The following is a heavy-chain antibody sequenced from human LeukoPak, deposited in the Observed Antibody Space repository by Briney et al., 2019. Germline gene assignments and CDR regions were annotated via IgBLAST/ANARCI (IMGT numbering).Heavy chain of an antibody. D-gene: IGHD5-18*01. CDR1: GFTFSSYA. Sequence: GGSLRLSCAASGFTFSSYAMSWVRQAPGKGLEWVSGISGSGGSTYYADSVKGRFTISRDNSKNTLYLQMNSLRAEDTAVYYCAKGGGGTRGYSYGYSGYWGQGTLVTVSS. CDR3: AKGGGGTRGYSYGYSGY. V-gene: IGHV3-23*01. J-gene: IGHJ4*02. CDR2: ISGSGGST.